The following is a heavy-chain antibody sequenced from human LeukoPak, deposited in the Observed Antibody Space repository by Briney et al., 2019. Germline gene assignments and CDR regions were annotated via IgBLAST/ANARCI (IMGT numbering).Heavy chain of an antibody. J-gene: IGHJ4*02. CDR2: ISGSSSYI. D-gene: IGHD3-3*01. CDR3: AGSYDSWGGYEG. CDR1: GFTFSSYS. V-gene: IGHV3-21*01. Sequence: PGGSLRLSCAASGFTFSSYSMTWVRQPPGKGREGVSSISGSSSYIYSADSMKGRFTISRDNAKTSLFLQMNSLRAEATAVYYCAGSYDSWGGYEGWGQGILVTVSS.